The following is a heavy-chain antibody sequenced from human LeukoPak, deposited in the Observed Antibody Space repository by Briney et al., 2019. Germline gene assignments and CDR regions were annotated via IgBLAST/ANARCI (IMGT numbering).Heavy chain of an antibody. CDR3: TTSLYDFWSGYGAFDI. D-gene: IGHD3-3*01. V-gene: IGHV3-15*01. CDR2: IKSKTDGGTT. CDR1: GFSFRNYG. J-gene: IGHJ3*02. Sequence: GGSLRLSCVASGFSFRNYGMHWVRQAPGKGLEWVGRIKSKTDGGTTDYAAPVKGRFTISRDDSKNTLYLRMNSLKTEDTAVYYCTTSLYDFWSGYGAFDIWGQGTMVTVSS.